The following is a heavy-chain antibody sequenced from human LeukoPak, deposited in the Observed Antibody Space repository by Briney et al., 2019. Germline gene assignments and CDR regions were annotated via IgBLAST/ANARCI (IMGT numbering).Heavy chain of an antibody. CDR2: IVVGSGNT. CDR3: AADPGYCSGGSCFLKYTFDI. V-gene: IGHV1-58*02. CDR1: GFTFTESA. Sequence: ASVKVSCKASGFTFTESAMQWVRQARGQRLEWIGWIVVGSGNTNYAQKFQERVTITRDMSTSTAYMELSSLRSEDTAVYYCAADPGYCSGGSCFLKYTFDIWGQGTMVTVSS. J-gene: IGHJ3*02. D-gene: IGHD2-15*01.